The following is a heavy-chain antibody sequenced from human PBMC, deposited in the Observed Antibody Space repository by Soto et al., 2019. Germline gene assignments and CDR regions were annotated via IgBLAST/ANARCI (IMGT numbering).Heavy chain of an antibody. CDR3: AKGGGTLGVYYYYYYGMDV. Sequence: PGGSLRLSCAASGFTFSNYAMTWVRQGPGKGLEWVSGISGSGGRSYYADSVKGRFTISRDNSKSTLYLQMNSLRAEDTAVYYCAKGGGTLGVYYYYYYGMDVWGQGTTVTVSS. CDR1: GFTFSNYA. D-gene: IGHD3-16*01. CDR2: ISGSGGRS. V-gene: IGHV3-23*01. J-gene: IGHJ6*02.